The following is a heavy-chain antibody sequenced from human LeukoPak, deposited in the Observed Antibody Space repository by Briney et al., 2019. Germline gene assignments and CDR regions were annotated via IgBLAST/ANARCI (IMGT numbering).Heavy chain of an antibody. Sequence: PGGSLRLSCAASGFTFSSYGMSWVRQAPGKGLEWVSAISGSGGSTYYADSVKGRFTISRDNSKNMLYLQMNSLRAEDTAVYYCAKRATFGGVYFDFWGQGTLVTVSS. D-gene: IGHD3-16*01. CDR2: ISGSGGST. CDR3: AKRATFGGVYFDF. CDR1: GFTFSSYG. J-gene: IGHJ4*02. V-gene: IGHV3-23*01.